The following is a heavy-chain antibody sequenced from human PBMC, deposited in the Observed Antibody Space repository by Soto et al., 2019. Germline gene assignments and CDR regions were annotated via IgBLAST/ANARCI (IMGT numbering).Heavy chain of an antibody. CDR2: ISYDGSNK. V-gene: IGHV3-30*18. J-gene: IGHJ4*02. CDR1: GFSFSNSG. Sequence: GGSLRLSCAASGFSFSNSGMHWVRQAPGKGLEWVAFISYDGSNKYYADSVKGRFTISRDNSKNTLYLQMNSLRAEDTAVYYCAKDRGKIYFDYWGQGTLVTVSS. CDR3: AKDRGKIYFDY.